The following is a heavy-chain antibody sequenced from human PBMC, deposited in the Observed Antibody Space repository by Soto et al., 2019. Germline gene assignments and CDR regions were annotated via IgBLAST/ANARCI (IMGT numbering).Heavy chain of an antibody. V-gene: IGHV3-23*01. CDR2: FSGSGDST. CDR3: AKDAKRAPRPYYFDY. CDR1: GFTFSSYA. Sequence: CSLRLSCAASGFTFSSYAMSWVRQAPGKGLEWVSTFSGSGDSTYYADSVKGRFTISRDNSKNTLYLQMNSLRAEDTAIYYCAKDAKRAPRPYYFDYWGQGTLVTVSS. J-gene: IGHJ4*02.